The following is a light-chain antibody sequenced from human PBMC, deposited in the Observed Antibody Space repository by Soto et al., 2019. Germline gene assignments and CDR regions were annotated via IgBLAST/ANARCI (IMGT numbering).Light chain of an antibody. CDR2: YDD. CDR3: AAWDDSLNGLV. Sequence: QSVLTQPPSVSETPGQRVTISCSGSRSNIGDNPVNSYQHLPRKAPKLLIYYDDLMPSGVASRFSGSKSGTSTSLAISGLQSEDEADDYCAAWDDSLNGLVFGRGTKLTVL. CDR1: RSNIGDNP. V-gene: IGLV1-36*01. J-gene: IGLJ2*01.